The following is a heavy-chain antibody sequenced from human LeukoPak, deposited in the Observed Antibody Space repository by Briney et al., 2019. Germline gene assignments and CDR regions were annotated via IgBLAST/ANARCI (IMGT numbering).Heavy chain of an antibody. V-gene: IGHV3-9*01. D-gene: IGHD2-2*01. Sequence: GRSLRLSCAASGFTFDDYAMHWVRQAPGKGLKWVSGISWNSGSIGYADSVKGRFTISRDNAKNCLYLQMNSLRAEDTALYYCAKDGDCSSTSCRKVPYYYGMDVWGQGTTVTVSS. J-gene: IGHJ6*02. CDR2: ISWNSGSI. CDR3: AKDGDCSSTSCRKVPYYYGMDV. CDR1: GFTFDDYA.